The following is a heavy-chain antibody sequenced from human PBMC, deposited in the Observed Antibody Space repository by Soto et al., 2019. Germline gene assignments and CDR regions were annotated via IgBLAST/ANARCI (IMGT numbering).Heavy chain of an antibody. D-gene: IGHD2-15*01. V-gene: IGHV3-48*01. CDR2: ISSSSSTI. CDR3: ARDWEVVVVAAGY. J-gene: IGHJ4*02. Sequence: LRLSCAASGFTFSSYSMNWVRQAPGKGLEWVSYISSSSSTIYYADSVKGRFTISRDNAKNTLYLQMNSLRAEDTAVYYCARDWEVVVVAAGYWGQGTLVTVSS. CDR1: GFTFSSYS.